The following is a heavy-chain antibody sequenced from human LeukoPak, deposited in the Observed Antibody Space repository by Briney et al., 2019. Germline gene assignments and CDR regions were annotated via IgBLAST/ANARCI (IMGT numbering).Heavy chain of an antibody. J-gene: IGHJ6*03. CDR1: GFTFGGSA. CDR2: VRSKANNYAT. Sequence: PGGSLRLSCAASGFTFGGSAMHWVRQASGKGLEWVGRVRSKANNYATAYTASVKGRFTISRDDSENTAYLQMNSLKTEDTAVYYCTQTYYYYMDVWGKGTTDTVSS. V-gene: IGHV3-73*01. CDR3: TQTYYYYMDV.